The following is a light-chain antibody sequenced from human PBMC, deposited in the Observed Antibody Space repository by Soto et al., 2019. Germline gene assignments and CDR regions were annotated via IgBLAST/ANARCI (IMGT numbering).Light chain of an antibody. Sequence: EIVXXXXPXXXSXXXGERATLSCRASQSVSSYLAWYQQKPGQAPRLLIYDTSNRATGIPARFSGSGSGTDFTLTISSLEPEDFALYYCQQRSNWPWTFGGGTKVEIK. J-gene: IGKJ4*01. CDR1: QSVSSY. V-gene: IGKV3-11*01. CDR3: QQRSNWPWT. CDR2: DTS.